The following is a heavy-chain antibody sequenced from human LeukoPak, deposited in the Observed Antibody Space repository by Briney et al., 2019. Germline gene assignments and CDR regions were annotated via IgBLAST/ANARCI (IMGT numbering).Heavy chain of an antibody. CDR2: ISVSDGST. Sequence: GGSLRLSCAASGFTFSSYAMSWVRRAPGKGLEWVSAISVSDGSTYYADSVKGRFTISRDNSKNTLYLQINSLRAEDTAVYYCAKASSSNWNYVYFDSWGRGTLVTVSS. D-gene: IGHD1-7*01. CDR3: AKASSSNWNYVYFDS. CDR1: GFTFSSYA. J-gene: IGHJ4*02. V-gene: IGHV3-23*01.